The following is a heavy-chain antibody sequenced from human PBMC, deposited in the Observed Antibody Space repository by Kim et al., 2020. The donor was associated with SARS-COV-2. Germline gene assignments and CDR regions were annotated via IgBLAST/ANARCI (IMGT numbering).Heavy chain of an antibody. J-gene: IGHJ4*02. V-gene: IGHV3-74*01. Sequence: GGPLRLSCAASGFAFSSHWMHWVRQAPGKGLVWVSRINSDGSTTSYADSVKGRFTISRDNAKNTLYLQMNSLRAEDTAVYYCARRSMTGSYYYFDNWGQGTLVTVSS. CDR2: INSDGSTT. CDR3: ARRSMTGSYYYFDN. CDR1: GFAFSSHW. D-gene: IGHD1-26*01.